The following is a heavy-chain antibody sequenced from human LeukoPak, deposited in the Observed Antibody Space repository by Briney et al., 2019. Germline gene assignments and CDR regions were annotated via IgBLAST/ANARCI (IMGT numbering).Heavy chain of an antibody. D-gene: IGHD3-22*01. CDR1: GGSISNSDYY. CDR3: ATERVDSSGYIAD. CDR2: IYHSGST. V-gene: IGHV4-39*07. J-gene: IGHJ4*02. Sequence: SETLSLTCTVSGGSISNSDYYWGWIRQPPGKGLEWIGSIYHSGSTYYNPSLKSRVTISVDTSKNQFSLKLSSVTAADTAVYYCATERVDSSGYIADWGQGTLVTVSS.